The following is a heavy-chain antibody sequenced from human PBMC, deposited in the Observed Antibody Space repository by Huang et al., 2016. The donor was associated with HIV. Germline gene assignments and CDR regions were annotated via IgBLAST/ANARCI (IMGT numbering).Heavy chain of an antibody. Sequence: QVQLVQSGAEVKKPGASVKVSCKASGNTFSGYGISWVRQTPGQGLEWMGWISGYNGNTNDVENLQGRVTMTTDTSTSTAYMELRGLRSDDTAVYYCARDRRPYSGSYLGYWGQGTLVTVSS. J-gene: IGHJ4*02. CDR2: ISGYNGNT. V-gene: IGHV1-18*04. D-gene: IGHD1-26*01. CDR3: ARDRRPYSGSYLGY. CDR1: GNTFSGYG.